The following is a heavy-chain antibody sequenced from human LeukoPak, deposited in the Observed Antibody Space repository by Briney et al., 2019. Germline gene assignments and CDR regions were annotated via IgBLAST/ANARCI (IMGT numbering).Heavy chain of an antibody. Sequence: SETLSLTCTVSGYSISSGYYWGWIRQPPGKGLEWIGSIYHSGSTYYNPSLKSRVTISVDTSKNQFSLKLSSVTAADTAVYYCARVGSGYDWEYYFDYWGQGTLVTVSS. J-gene: IGHJ4*02. CDR3: ARVGSGYDWEYYFDY. V-gene: IGHV4-38-2*02. CDR2: IYHSGST. D-gene: IGHD5-12*01. CDR1: GYSISSGYY.